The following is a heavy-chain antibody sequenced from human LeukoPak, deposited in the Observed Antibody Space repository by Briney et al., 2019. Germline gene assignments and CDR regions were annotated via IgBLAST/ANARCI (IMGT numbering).Heavy chain of an antibody. Sequence: SETLSLTCTVSGGSISSYYWSWIRQPAGKGLEWIGRIYTSGSTNYNPSLKSRVTMSVDTSKNQFSLILNSVTAADTAVYYCARDSGRINYHDSSGYFYMWGQGTLVTVSS. CDR3: ARDSGRINYHDSSGYFYM. CDR2: IYTSGST. V-gene: IGHV4-4*07. D-gene: IGHD3-22*01. J-gene: IGHJ4*02. CDR1: GGSISSYY.